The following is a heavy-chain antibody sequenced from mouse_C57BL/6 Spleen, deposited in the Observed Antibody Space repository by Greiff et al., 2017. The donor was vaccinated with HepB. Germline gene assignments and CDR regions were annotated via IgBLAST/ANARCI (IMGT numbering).Heavy chain of an antibody. Sequence: EVKLMESGGGLVKPGGSLKLSCAASGFTFSDYGMHWVRQAPEKGLEWVAYISSGSSTIYYADTVKGRFTISRDNAKNTLFLQMTSLGSEDTAMYYCARHCENYFDYWGQGTTLTVSS. CDR2: ISSGSSTI. J-gene: IGHJ2*01. CDR1: GFTFSDYG. V-gene: IGHV5-17*01. CDR3: ARHCENYFDY.